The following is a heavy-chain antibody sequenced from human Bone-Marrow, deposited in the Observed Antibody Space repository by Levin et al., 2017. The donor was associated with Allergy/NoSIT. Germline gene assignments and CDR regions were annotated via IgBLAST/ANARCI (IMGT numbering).Heavy chain of an antibody. J-gene: IGHJ3*01. CDR2: FDPADDER. D-gene: IGHD3-3*01. Sequence: GGSLRLSCKLSGYSLSKFSIHWVRQTPGKGPEWIGSFDPADDERFYAQNFQGRVTMTEDTNIDMAYLELPRLRSDDTAVYFCATAGSCFGDVCHMIGTFRVWGQGTLVTVSS. CDR3: ATAGSCFGDVCHMIGTFRV. CDR1: GYSLSKFS. V-gene: IGHV1-24*01.